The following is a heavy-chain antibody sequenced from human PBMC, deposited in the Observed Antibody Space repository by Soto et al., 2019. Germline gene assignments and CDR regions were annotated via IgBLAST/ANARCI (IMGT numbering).Heavy chain of an antibody. CDR1: GFTFSSYG. CDR3: ARDMGTVTTIAAFDI. V-gene: IGHV3-33*01. Sequence: LRLSCAASGFTFSSYGMHWVRQAPGKGLEWVAVIWNDGSNKNYADPVKGRFTISRDNSKNTLYLQMNSLRAEDTAVYYCARDMGTVTTIAAFDIWGQGTMVTVSS. D-gene: IGHD4-17*01. CDR2: IWNDGSNK. J-gene: IGHJ3*02.